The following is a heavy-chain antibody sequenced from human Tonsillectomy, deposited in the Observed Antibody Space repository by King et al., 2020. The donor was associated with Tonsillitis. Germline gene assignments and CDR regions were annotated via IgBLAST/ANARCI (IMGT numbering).Heavy chain of an antibody. V-gene: IGHV1-2*02. CDR1: GYTFSGCY. Sequence: QLVQSGAEVKRPGASVKVSCQASGYTFSGCYIHWVRQAPGQGLEWMGWINPHNGLTKYAQKFQDRVTMTRDTSADTTNMELTRLGSDDTAVYYCARDTIFDGETMSSFDLWGQGTLVTVS. J-gene: IGHJ5*02. D-gene: IGHD3-22*01. CDR3: ARDTIFDGETMSSFDL. CDR2: INPHNGLT.